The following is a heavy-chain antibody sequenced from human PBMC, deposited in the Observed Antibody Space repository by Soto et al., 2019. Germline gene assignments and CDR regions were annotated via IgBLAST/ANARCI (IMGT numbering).Heavy chain of an antibody. CDR2: ISYDGSNR. J-gene: IGHJ6*02. D-gene: IGHD3-3*01. CDR1: GFSFRSYA. Sequence: GGSLRLSCAASGFSFRSYAMHWVRQAPGKGLEWVAVISYDGSNRWYGDAAKGRFTISRDNSEDTLYLEMSSLRAEDTALYYCVKDSVDIQRFLEWMTYYDMDVWGQGTMVTVSS. V-gene: IGHV3-30*02. CDR3: VKDSVDIQRFLEWMTYYDMDV.